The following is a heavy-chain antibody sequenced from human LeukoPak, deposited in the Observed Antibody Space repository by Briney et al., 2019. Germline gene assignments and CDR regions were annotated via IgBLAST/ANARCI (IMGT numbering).Heavy chain of an antibody. D-gene: IGHD3-22*01. CDR1: GFTFSSYE. V-gene: IGHV3-48*03. CDR2: ISSSGSTI. CDR3: ATEQTYYYDSSGFYYWRDFEY. Sequence: GGSLRLSCAASGFTFSSYEMNWVRQAPGKGLEWVSYISSSGSTIYYADSVKGRFTISRDNAKNSLYLQMNSLRAEDTAVYYCATEQTYYYDSSGFYYWRDFEYWGQGALVTVSS. J-gene: IGHJ4*02.